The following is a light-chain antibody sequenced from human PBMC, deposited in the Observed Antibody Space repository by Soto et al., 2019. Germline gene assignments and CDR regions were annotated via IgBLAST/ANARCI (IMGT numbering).Light chain of an antibody. Sequence: EIVLTQSPGTLSLSPGERATLSCRASQSVSNSYLAWYQQKPGQAPRLLIYGASSRATGIPDRFSGSGSGTDFTLTINRLEPEDFAVYYCQQRSNWPITFGQGTRLEIK. CDR3: QQRSNWPIT. V-gene: IGKV3D-20*02. CDR2: GAS. CDR1: QSVSNSY. J-gene: IGKJ5*01.